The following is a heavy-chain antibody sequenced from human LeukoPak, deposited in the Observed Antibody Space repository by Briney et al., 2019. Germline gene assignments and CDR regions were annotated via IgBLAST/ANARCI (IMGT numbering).Heavy chain of an antibody. J-gene: IGHJ3*02. Sequence: EASVKVSCKASGYTFTSYGISWVQQAAGQGLEWMGWISAYNGNTNYAQKLQGRVTMTTDTSTSTAYMELRSLRSDDTAVYYCAAWGLLLGGAFDIWGQGTMVTVSS. CDR2: ISAYNGNT. CDR3: AAWGLLLGGAFDI. V-gene: IGHV1-18*01. D-gene: IGHD1-26*01. CDR1: GYTFTSYG.